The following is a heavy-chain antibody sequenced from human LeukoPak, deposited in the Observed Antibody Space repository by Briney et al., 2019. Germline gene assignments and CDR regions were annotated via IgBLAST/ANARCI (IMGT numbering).Heavy chain of an antibody. V-gene: IGHV3-23*01. CDR2: IGNGGT. J-gene: IGHJ4*02. D-gene: IGHD6-13*01. Sequence: GGSLRLSCVASGLTVNNYAMTWVRQAPGKGLEWVSTIGNGGTYYADSVKGRFTISRDKSKNSLYLQMNSLRAEDTAVYYCARDPRRIAAAGTYWGQGTLVTVSS. CDR1: GLTVNNYA. CDR3: ARDPRRIAAAGTY.